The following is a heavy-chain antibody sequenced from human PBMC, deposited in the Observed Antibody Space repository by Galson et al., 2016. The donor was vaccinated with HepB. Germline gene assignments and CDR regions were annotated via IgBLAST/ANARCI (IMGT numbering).Heavy chain of an antibody. Sequence: SVKVSCKASGYTFTHYGITWVRQAPGRGLEWMGWINTHTGKTNYTQSLQGRVTMTSDTSTSTAYMELRSLRSDDTAMYYCARVDSAIYLDFDFWGQGTLVTVSS. CDR1: GYTFTHYG. D-gene: IGHD1-26*01. J-gene: IGHJ4*02. CDR3: ARVDSAIYLDFDF. V-gene: IGHV1-18*04. CDR2: INTHTGKT.